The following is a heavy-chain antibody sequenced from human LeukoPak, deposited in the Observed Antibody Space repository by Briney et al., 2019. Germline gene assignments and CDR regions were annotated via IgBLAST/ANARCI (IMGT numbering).Heavy chain of an antibody. CDR1: GYTFTSCY. J-gene: IGHJ4*02. D-gene: IGHD3-16*02. CDR3: ASCLGELSLCPEN. CDR2: INPSGGST. V-gene: IGHV1-46*01. Sequence: ASVKVSCKASGYTFTSCYMHWVRQAPGQGLEWMGIINPSGGSTSYAQKFQGRVTMTRDTSTSTVYMELSSLRSEDTAVYYCASCLGELSLCPENWGQGTLVTVPS.